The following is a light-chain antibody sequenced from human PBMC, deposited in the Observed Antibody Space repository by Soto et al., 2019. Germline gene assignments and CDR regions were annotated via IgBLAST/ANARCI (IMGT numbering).Light chain of an antibody. CDR2: DNN. V-gene: IGLV1-51*01. Sequence: QSVLTQPPSVSAAPGQKATISCSGSSSNIGDNYVSWYQQFPGTAPKLLIYDNNKRPSGIPARFSGSKSGTSATLGITGLQTGDEADYYCGTWDSSLSAYVFGTGTKATVL. CDR3: GTWDSSLSAYV. J-gene: IGLJ1*01. CDR1: SSNIGDNY.